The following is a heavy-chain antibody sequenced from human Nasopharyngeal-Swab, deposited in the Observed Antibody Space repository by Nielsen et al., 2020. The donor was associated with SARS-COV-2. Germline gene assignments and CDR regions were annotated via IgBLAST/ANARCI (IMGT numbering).Heavy chain of an antibody. V-gene: IGHV4-34*01. CDR2: INHSGST. D-gene: IGHD3-9*01. J-gene: IGHJ4*02. Sequence: WIRQPSGKGLEWIGEINHSGSTNYNPSLKSRVTISVDTSKNQFSLKLSSVTAADTAVYYCARGYYDILTGYYKSFNFDYWGQGTLVTVSS. CDR3: ARGYYDILTGYYKSFNFDY.